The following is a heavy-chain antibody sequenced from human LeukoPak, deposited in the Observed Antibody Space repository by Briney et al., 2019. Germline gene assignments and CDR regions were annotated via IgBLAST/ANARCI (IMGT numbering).Heavy chain of an antibody. Sequence: PSNTLSLTRTVSGSSIDPRAWIRQPPGKGLEWIGTVSHNEGSHYNPSLRSRVTMSLDTSKHQISLNLNSVTAADTAIYYCATLTLTGIHGRGWFDYWGQGMLVTVPS. CDR1: GSSIDP. D-gene: IGHD3-10*01. V-gene: IGHV4-38-2*02. J-gene: IGHJ4*02. CDR2: VSHNEGS. CDR3: ATLTLTGIHGRGWFDY.